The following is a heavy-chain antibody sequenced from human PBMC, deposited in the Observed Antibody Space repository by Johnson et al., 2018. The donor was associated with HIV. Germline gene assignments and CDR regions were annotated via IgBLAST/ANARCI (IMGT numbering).Heavy chain of an antibody. Sequence: VQLVESGGGLVKPGGSLRLSCAASGFTFSNAWMSWVRQAPGKGLEWVGRIKIKTDGGTTDYAAPVKGRFINPRDDSKNTLYLQMNSLITEDTAVYFCTTGIAHVVTVLLDIWGQGTMVTVSS. J-gene: IGHJ3*02. D-gene: IGHD2-21*01. V-gene: IGHV3-15*01. CDR2: IKIKTDGGTT. CDR3: TTGIAHVVTVLLDI. CDR1: GFTFSNAW.